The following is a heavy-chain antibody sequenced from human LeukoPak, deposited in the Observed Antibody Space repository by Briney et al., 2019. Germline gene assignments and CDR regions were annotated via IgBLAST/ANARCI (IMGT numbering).Heavy chain of an antibody. Sequence: KPSETLSLTCTVSGYSISSGYFWGWIRQPPGKGLEWIGSFYHSGITYYNPSLKSRVTISVEMSKNQFSLKLSSVTAADTAVYYCARVGGYYDSSGYQNWGQGTLVTVSS. J-gene: IGHJ4*02. D-gene: IGHD3-22*01. CDR2: FYHSGIT. CDR3: ARVGGYYDSSGYQN. CDR1: GYSISSGYF. V-gene: IGHV4-38-2*02.